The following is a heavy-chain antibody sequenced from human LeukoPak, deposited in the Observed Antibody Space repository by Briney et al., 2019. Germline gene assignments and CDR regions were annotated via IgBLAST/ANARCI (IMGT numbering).Heavy chain of an antibody. CDR2: INPSGGST. CDR3: ASGYYDSSGYYRGNWFDP. CDR1: GYTFTSYY. J-gene: IGHJ5*02. Sequence: WASVKVSCKSSGYTFTSYYMDWVRQAPGQGLEWMGIINPSGGSTSYAQKFQGRVTMTRDTSISTAYMELSRLRSDDTAVYYCASGYYDSSGYYRGNWFDPWGQGTLVTVSS. V-gene: IGHV1-46*01. D-gene: IGHD3-22*01.